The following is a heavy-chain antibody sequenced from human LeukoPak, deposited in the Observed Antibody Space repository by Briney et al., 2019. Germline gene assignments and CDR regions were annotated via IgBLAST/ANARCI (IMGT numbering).Heavy chain of an antibody. CDR1: GVSISSHY. CDR3: ASFGSGSYSYFDY. CDR2: IYYSGST. Sequence: PSETLSLTCTVSGVSISSHYWSWIRQPPGKGLEWIGYIYYSGSTNYNPSLKSRVTISVDTSKNQFSLKLSSVTAADTAVYYCASFGSGSYSYFDYWGQGTLVTVSS. D-gene: IGHD1-26*01. J-gene: IGHJ4*02. V-gene: IGHV4-59*11.